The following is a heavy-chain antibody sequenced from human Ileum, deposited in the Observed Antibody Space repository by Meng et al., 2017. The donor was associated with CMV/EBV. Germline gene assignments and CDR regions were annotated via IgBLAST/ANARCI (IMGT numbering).Heavy chain of an antibody. Sequence: QGQLVQSGAEVKEPGSSVKVSCKASGGTFSSYVISWVRQAPGQGLEWMGTIIPIFGTSNYAQKFQDRVTITADESTSTAYMELSSLRPEDTAVYYCARAGGQGGWFDPWGQGTLVTVSS. J-gene: IGHJ5*02. CDR3: ARAGGQGGWFDP. V-gene: IGHV1-69*15. CDR1: GGTFSSYV. D-gene: IGHD3-10*01. CDR2: IIPIFGTS.